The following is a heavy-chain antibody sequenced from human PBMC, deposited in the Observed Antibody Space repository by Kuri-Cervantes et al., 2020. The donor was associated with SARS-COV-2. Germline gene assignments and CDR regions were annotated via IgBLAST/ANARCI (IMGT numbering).Heavy chain of an antibody. CDR3: ARGGYGDYLS. J-gene: IGHJ5*02. V-gene: IGHV4-61*01. CDR2: IYYSGST. CDR1: GGSISSSSYY. D-gene: IGHD4-17*01. Sequence: ESLKISCTVSGGSISSSSYYWSWIRQPPGKGLEWIGYIYYSGSTNYNPSLKSRVTISVDTSKNQFSLKLSSVTAADTAVYYCARGGYGDYLSWGQGTLVTVSS.